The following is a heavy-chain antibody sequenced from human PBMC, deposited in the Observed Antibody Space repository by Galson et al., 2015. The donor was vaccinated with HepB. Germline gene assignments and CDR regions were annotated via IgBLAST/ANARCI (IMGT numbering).Heavy chain of an antibody. J-gene: IGHJ4*02. D-gene: IGHD2-15*01. Sequence: SLRLSCAASGFTFSSYAMHWVRQAPGKGLEYVSAISSNGGSTYYADSVKGRFTISRDNSKNTLYLQMSSLRAEDTAVYYCVKDGAHWGGLDCSGGSCSPAGNYFDYWGQGTLVTVSS. CDR2: ISSNGGST. CDR3: VKDGAHWGGLDCSGGSCSPAGNYFDY. V-gene: IGHV3-64D*06. CDR1: GFTFSSYA.